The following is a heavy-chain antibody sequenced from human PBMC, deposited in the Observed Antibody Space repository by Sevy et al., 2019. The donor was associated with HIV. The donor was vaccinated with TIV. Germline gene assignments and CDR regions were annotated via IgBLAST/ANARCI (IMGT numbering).Heavy chain of an antibody. Sequence: ASVKVSCKASGYTFTGYYMHWVRQAPGQGLEWMGRINPNSGGTNYAQKFRGRVTMTRDTSISTAYMELSRLRSDDTAVYYCARDWSSSATYNWFDPWGQGTLVTVSS. CDR1: GYTFTGYY. CDR3: ARDWSSSATYNWFDP. V-gene: IGHV1-2*06. J-gene: IGHJ5*02. CDR2: INPNSGGT. D-gene: IGHD6-6*01.